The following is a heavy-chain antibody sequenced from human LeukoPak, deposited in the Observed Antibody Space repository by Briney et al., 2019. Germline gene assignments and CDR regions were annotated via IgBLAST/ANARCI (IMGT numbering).Heavy chain of an antibody. Sequence: ASVKVSCKASGYTFTHYAMHWVRQAPGQRLEWMGWVNGGNGNTEYSQKFQGRVTITRDTSASTAYMELVSLTSEDTAVYYCARGYCCGGSCYSWDYWGQGTLVTVSS. CDR3: ARGYCCGGSCYSWDY. J-gene: IGHJ4*02. D-gene: IGHD2-15*01. CDR2: VNGGNGNT. CDR1: GYTFTHYA. V-gene: IGHV1-3*01.